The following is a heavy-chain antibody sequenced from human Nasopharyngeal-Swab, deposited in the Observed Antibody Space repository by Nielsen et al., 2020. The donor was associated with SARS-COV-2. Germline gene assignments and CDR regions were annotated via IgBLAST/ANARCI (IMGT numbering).Heavy chain of an antibody. CDR2: IRSKAYGGTT. V-gene: IGHV3-49*04. CDR1: GFTFGDYA. J-gene: IGHJ4*02. D-gene: IGHD1-1*01. Sequence: GESLAISWAGSGFTFGDYAMRWVRQAPGKGLEWVGFIRSKAYGGTTEYAASVKGRFTISRDDSKSIAYLQMNSLKTEDTAVYCCTTGATAQRDYWGQGTLVTVSS. CDR3: TTGATAQRDY.